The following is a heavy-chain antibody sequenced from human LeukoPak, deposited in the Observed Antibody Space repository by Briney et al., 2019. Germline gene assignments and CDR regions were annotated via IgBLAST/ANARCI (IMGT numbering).Heavy chain of an antibody. CDR2: INHSGST. D-gene: IGHD5-18*01. V-gene: IGHV4-34*01. Sequence: SETLSLTCAVYGGSFSGYYWSWIRQPPGKGLEWIGEINHSGSTNYNPSLKSRATISVDTSKNQFSLKLSSVTAADTAVYYCARGGFGYSYGPYYFDYWGQGTLVTVSS. J-gene: IGHJ4*02. CDR3: ARGGFGYSYGPYYFDY. CDR1: GGSFSGYY.